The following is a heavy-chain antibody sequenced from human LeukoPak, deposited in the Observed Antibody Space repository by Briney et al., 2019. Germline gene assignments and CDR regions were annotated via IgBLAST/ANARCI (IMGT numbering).Heavy chain of an antibody. V-gene: IGHV4-59*01. D-gene: IGHD4-23*01. CDR1: GGSISNYY. CDR2: IYYSGST. CDR3: ARNHGGWFDS. Sequence: PSETLSLTCTVSGGSISNYYWSWIRQPPGKGLEWIGYIYYSGSTNYNPSLKSRVTISVDTSKNQFSLKLNSVTAADTAAYYCARNHGGWFDSWGQGTLVTVSS. J-gene: IGHJ5*01.